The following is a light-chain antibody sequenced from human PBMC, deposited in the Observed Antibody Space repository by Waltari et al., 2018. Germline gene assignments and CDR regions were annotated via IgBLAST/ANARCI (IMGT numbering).Light chain of an antibody. J-gene: IGLJ1*01. CDR3: QSADSSGTFYI. CDR1: ALPKQY. Sequence: SYELTQPPSVSVSPGQTARITCSGDALPKQYTYWYQQKPGQAPVLVIYKDTERPSGIPEGFAGSSSGTTVTLTISGVQPEDEADYFCQSADSSGTFYIFGIGTKVTVL. V-gene: IGLV3-25*03. CDR2: KDT.